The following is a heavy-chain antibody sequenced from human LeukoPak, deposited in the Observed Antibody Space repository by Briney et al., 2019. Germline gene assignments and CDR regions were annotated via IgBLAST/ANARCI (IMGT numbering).Heavy chain of an antibody. Sequence: ASVKVSCKASGGTFSSDPISWVRQAPGQGLEWMGRIIPMLGTTNYAQKFQRGVTITTDESTSTAYMELNSLTSEDTAVYYCARDTGELIYWGQGTLVTVSS. CDR2: IIPMLGTT. CDR1: GGTFSSDP. J-gene: IGHJ4*02. D-gene: IGHD7-27*01. CDR3: ARDTGELIY. V-gene: IGHV1-69*11.